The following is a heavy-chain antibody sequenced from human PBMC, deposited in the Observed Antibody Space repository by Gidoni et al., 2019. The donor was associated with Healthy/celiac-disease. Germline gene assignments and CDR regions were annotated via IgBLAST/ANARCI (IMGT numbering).Heavy chain of an antibody. CDR3: AKDSDLTYFWSGYYTNYYYGMDV. Sequence: EVQLLESGGSLVQPGGSLRLSCAASGLTFSTHAMSWVRQAQGKGQGWVSAISGSGGSTYYADSVKGRFTISRDNSKNTLYLQMNSLRAEDTAVYYCAKDSDLTYFWSGYYTNYYYGMDVWGQGTTVTVSS. V-gene: IGHV3-23*01. J-gene: IGHJ6*02. CDR1: GLTFSTHA. D-gene: IGHD3-3*01. CDR2: ISGSGGST.